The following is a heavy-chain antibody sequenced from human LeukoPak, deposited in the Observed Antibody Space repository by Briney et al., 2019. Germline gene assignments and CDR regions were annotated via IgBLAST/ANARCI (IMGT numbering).Heavy chain of an antibody. J-gene: IGHJ4*02. CDR2: MDNFGIK. CDR3: AGGKYYGSGTRPGYLGY. Sequence: GGSLRLSCAASDFSVNNNYVDWVRQAPGKGLEWVSCMDNFGIKTYADSVQGRFTVSRDSSRNMVFLQMNSLRVEDAAVYYCAGGKYYGSGTRPGYLGYWGLGTMVTVSS. V-gene: IGHV3-53*01. CDR1: DFSVNNNY. D-gene: IGHD3-10*01.